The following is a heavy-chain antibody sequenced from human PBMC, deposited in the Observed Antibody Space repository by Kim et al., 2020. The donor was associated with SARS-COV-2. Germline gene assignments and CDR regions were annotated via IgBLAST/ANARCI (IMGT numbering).Heavy chain of an antibody. CDR1: GFTLSLYS. CDR2: ISGSGTIT. J-gene: IGHJ3*01. Sequence: GGSLRLSCATSGFTLSLYSMNWVRQSPGKGLEWVSHISGSGTITKHADSVRGRFTISRDNAKNSLFLQVNGLRADDTAVYYCVRENFWAFDVWGQWTLVT. V-gene: IGHV3-48*04. CDR3: VRENFWAFDV. D-gene: IGHD3-3*01.